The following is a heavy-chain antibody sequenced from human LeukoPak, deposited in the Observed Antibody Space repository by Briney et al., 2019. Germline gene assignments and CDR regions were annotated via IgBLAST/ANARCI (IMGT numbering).Heavy chain of an antibody. Sequence: GGSLRLSCAASGFSFTSYSINWVRQAPGKGLEWVSVISGSGGSTYYADSVKGRFTISRDNSKNTLYLQMNSLRPEDTAVYYCAGLYDYFDYWGQGTLVTVSS. V-gene: IGHV3-23*01. CDR1: GFSFTSYS. J-gene: IGHJ4*02. CDR2: ISGSGGST. D-gene: IGHD2-2*02. CDR3: AGLYDYFDY.